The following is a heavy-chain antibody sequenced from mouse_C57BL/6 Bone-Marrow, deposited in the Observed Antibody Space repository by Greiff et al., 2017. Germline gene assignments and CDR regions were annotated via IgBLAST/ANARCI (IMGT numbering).Heavy chain of an antibody. V-gene: IGHV1-52*01. CDR3: ARGVYYGSPYYFDY. D-gene: IGHD2-2*01. CDR1: GYTFTSYW. Sequence: QVQLQQPGAELVRPGSSVKLSCKASGYTFTSYWMHWVKQRPIQGLEWIGNIDPSDSETHYNQKFKDKATLGVDKSSSTAYMQLSSLTSEDSAVYYCARGVYYGSPYYFDYWGQGTTLTVSS. CDR2: IDPSDSET. J-gene: IGHJ2*01.